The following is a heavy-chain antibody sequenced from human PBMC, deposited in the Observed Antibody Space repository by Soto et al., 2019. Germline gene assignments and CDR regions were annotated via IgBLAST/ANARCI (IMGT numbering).Heavy chain of an antibody. D-gene: IGHD3-22*01. Sequence: PGGSLRLSCAASGFTVSNNYMNWVRQAPGKGLEWVSVIYSGGSAYYADSVKGRFTISRDNSKNTLCLQMNSLRAEDTAVYYCARDHHYYDSSAPGNFDYWGQGTLVTVSS. V-gene: IGHV3-66*01. CDR1: GFTVSNNY. CDR3: ARDHHYYDSSAPGNFDY. CDR2: IYSGGSA. J-gene: IGHJ4*02.